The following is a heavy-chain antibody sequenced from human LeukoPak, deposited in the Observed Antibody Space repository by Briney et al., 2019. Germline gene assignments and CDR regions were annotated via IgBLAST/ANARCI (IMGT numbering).Heavy chain of an antibody. J-gene: IGHJ4*02. CDR1: GGSISSGGYY. D-gene: IGHD4-17*01. CDR3: ARSGTVTTWNY. CDR2: IYYSGTT. V-gene: IGHV4-31*03. Sequence: PSQTLSLTCTVSGGSISSGGYYWSWIRQHPGKGLEWIGCIYYSGTTYYHPSLTSRVAISVDTSKNQFSLRLSSVTAADTAVYYCARSGTVTTWNYWGQGTLVTVSS.